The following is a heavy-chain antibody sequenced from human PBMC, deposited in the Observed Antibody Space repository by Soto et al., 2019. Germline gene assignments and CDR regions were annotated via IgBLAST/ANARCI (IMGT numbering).Heavy chain of an antibody. CDR3: ARREPGYGMDV. V-gene: IGHV4-34*01. CDR1: GGSFSSYY. Sequence: QVQLQQWGAGLLKPSETLSLTCAVYGGSFSSYYWNWIRQPPGKGLEWIGEINHSGGTNYNPSLKSRVNISLDTSKNQFSLKLSSVTAADTAVYYCARREPGYGMDVWGQGTTVTVSS. J-gene: IGHJ6*02. CDR2: INHSGGT.